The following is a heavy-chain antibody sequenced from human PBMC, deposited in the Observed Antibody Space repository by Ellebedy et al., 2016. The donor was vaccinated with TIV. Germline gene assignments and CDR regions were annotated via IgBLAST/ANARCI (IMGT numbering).Heavy chain of an antibody. D-gene: IGHD4-23*01. CDR3: ARVFATGVRHLPW. CDR2: MNPNSGNT. CDR1: GYIFTNYD. J-gene: IGHJ4*02. V-gene: IGHV1-8*01. Sequence: ASVKVSCXASGYIFTNYDISWVRQATGQGLEWMGWMNPNSGNTGSAQKFQGRVTMTRDTSIGTAYMELSSLRSEDTAVYYCARVFATGVRHLPWWGQGTLVTVSS.